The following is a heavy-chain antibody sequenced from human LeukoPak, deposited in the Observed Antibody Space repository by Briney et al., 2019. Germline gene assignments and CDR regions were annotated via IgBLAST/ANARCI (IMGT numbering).Heavy chain of an antibody. CDR1: GYSFTSYW. D-gene: IGHD6-6*01. CDR2: IYPGDSDT. Sequence: GESLKISCKGSGYSFTSYWIGWVRQMPGKGLEWMGIIYPGDSDTRYSPSFQGQVTISADKSIRTAYLQWSSLKASDTAMYYCARWEKRAARPFNWFDPWGQGTLVTVSS. CDR3: ARWEKRAARPFNWFDP. J-gene: IGHJ5*02. V-gene: IGHV5-51*01.